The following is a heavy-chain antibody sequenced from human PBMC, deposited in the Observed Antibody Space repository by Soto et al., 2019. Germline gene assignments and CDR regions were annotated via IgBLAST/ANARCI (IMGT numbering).Heavy chain of an antibody. Sequence: GGSLRLSCSASGFTFSSYAMHWVRQAPGKGLEYVSAISSNGGSTYYADSVKGRFTISRDNSKNTLYLQMSSLRAEDTAVYYCVKEGLGSGGYYYDWADAFDIWGQGTMVTVSS. V-gene: IGHV3-64D*06. CDR3: VKEGLGSGGYYYDWADAFDI. CDR1: GFTFSSYA. J-gene: IGHJ3*02. CDR2: ISSNGGST. D-gene: IGHD3-22*01.